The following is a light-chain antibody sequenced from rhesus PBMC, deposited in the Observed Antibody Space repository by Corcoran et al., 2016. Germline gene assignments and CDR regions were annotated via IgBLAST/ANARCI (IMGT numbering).Light chain of an antibody. CDR2: QVT. J-gene: IGLJ6*01. Sequence: QAALTQPRSGSGSPGQSVSISCPGTSSDIGGYNYVSWYQQYPGSAPKLMIYQVTTRPSGVSDRFSGSRSGNTASLTISGLQAEDEADYYCSSYAGSNTYLFGSGTKLTVL. CDR1: SSDIGGYNY. CDR3: SSYAGSNTYL. V-gene: IGLV2-32*02.